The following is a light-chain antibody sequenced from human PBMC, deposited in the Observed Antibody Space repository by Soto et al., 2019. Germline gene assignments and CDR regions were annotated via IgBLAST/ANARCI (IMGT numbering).Light chain of an antibody. CDR3: QQYGSSSWT. V-gene: IGKV3-20*01. CDR2: GAS. Sequence: EIVLTQSPGTLSLSPGGRATLSCRASQSVSSSYLAWYQQKPGQAPRLLIYGASSRATGIPDRFSGSGSETDFTLNISRLEPEDFAVYYCQQYGSSSWTFGQGTKVEIK. CDR1: QSVSSSY. J-gene: IGKJ1*01.